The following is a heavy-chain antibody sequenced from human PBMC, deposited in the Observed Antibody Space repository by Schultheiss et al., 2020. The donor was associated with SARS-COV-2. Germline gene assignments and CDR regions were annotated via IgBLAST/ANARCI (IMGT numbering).Heavy chain of an antibody. CDR1: GGSISSGGYY. J-gene: IGHJ2*01. CDR2: IYHSGST. Sequence: SETLSLTCTVSGGSISSGGYYWSWIRQHPGKGLEWIGEIYHSGSTNYNPSLKSRVTISVDKSKNQFSLKLSSVTAADTAVYYCARGNVVVTHWYFDLWGRGTLVTVSS. CDR3: ARGNVVVTHWYFDL. D-gene: IGHD2-21*02. V-gene: IGHV4-31*03.